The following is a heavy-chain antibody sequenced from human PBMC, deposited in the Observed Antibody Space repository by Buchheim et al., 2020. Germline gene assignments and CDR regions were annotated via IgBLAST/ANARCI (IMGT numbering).Heavy chain of an antibody. J-gene: IGHJ4*02. CDR3: AKDLYDSTGYIDY. Sequence: QVQLVESGGGVVQPGKSLRLSCVASGIIFSSYGMHWVRQAPGRGLEWVAVISYDEKNKYYADSVKGRFTIYRDNSKKMLYLQMNSLRAEDTSVYFCAKDLYDSTGYIDYWGQGTL. D-gene: IGHD3-22*01. CDR1: GIIFSSYG. V-gene: IGHV3-30*18. CDR2: ISYDEKNK.